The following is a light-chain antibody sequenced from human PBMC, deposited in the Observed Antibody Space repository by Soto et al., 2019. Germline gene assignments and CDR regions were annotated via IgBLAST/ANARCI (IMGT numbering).Light chain of an antibody. Sequence: SYELTQPPSVSVAPGKTARITCGGNNIGRKSVHWYQQKPGQAPVLVIYYDSDRPSGIPERFSGSNSGNTATLTISRVEAGDEADYYCQLWDSSSGHYVFGTGTKLTVL. V-gene: IGLV3-21*04. CDR2: YDS. CDR3: QLWDSSSGHYV. J-gene: IGLJ1*01. CDR1: NIGRKS.